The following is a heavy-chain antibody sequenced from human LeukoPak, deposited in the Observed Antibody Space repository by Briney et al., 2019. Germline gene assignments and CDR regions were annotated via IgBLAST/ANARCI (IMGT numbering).Heavy chain of an antibody. Sequence: PGGSLRLSCAVSGFPVSSNYMNWVRQAPGKGLEWVSVVYSGDSGDSTYYADSVKGRFTISRDNSKNTLYLQMNSLRAEDTAVYYCARDKGVFQNYGDYPVELNYWGQGTLVTVSS. CDR1: GFPVSSNY. CDR2: VYSGDSGDST. V-gene: IGHV3-53*05. D-gene: IGHD4-17*01. CDR3: ARDKGVFQNYGDYPVELNY. J-gene: IGHJ4*02.